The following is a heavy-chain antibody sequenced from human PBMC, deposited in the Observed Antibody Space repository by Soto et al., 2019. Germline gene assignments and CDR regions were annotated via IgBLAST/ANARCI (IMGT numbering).Heavy chain of an antibody. D-gene: IGHD2-8*01. CDR2: MNPNSGNT. CDR3: ARGIWVYALYYYMDV. CDR1: GYTFTSYD. Sequence: QVQLVPSGAEVKKPGASVKVSCKASGYTFTSYDINWVRQATGQGLEWMGWMNPNSGNTGYAQKFQGRVTMTMNTSISTAYMELSSLRSEDTAVYYCARGIWVYALYYYMDVWGKGTTVTVSS. V-gene: IGHV1-8*01. J-gene: IGHJ6*03.